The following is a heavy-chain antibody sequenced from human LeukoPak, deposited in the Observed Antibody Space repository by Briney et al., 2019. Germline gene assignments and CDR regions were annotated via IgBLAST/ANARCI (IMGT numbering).Heavy chain of an antibody. J-gene: IGHJ2*01. D-gene: IGHD1-26*01. Sequence: PGESLKISCKGSGYSFTSYWIVWVRQLPGKGLEWMGVIYPGESDTRYSPSFQGLVTISADKSISTAYLQWSSLKASDTAIYYGARQYSGSYGYWYFDLWGRGTLVTVSS. CDR3: ARQYSGSYGYWYFDL. CDR1: GYSFTSYW. V-gene: IGHV5-51*01. CDR2: IYPGESDT.